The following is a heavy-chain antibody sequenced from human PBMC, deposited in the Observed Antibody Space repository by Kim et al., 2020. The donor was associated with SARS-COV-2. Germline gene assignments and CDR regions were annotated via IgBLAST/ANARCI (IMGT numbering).Heavy chain of an antibody. Sequence: SETLSLTCSISGGSISTYYWSWFRQAPGKGLEWIGCISFSGDTEYNSSLKGRVTISLGAARDKFTLRLTSVTAADTALCYCARRDSLSSPSNYWGQGTRVTVSS. V-gene: IGHV4-59*01. CDR3: ARRDSLSSPSNY. CDR2: ISFSGDT. CDR1: GGSISTYY. J-gene: IGHJ4*02. D-gene: IGHD6-6*01.